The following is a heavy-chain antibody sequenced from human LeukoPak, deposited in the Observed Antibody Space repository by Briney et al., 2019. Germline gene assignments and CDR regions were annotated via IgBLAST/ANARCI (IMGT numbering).Heavy chain of an antibody. D-gene: IGHD4-17*01. CDR3: ARGRYGDDGHY. CDR2: INYSGST. V-gene: IGHV4-59*01. J-gene: IGHJ4*02. CDR1: GASISSYY. Sequence: PSETLSLTCTVSGASISSYYWSWIRQPPGKGLEWVAYINYSGSTRYNPSLKSQVTISVDTSKNQFSLKLNSVTAADTAVYYCARGRYGDDGHYWGQGTLVTVSS.